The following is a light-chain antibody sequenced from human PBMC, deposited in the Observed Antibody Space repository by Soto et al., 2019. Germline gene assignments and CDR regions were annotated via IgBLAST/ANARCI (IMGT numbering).Light chain of an antibody. CDR1: SSNIGNNF. V-gene: IGLV1-51*01. CDR2: DNN. J-gene: IGLJ2*01. Sequence: QSVLTQPPSVSAAPGQKVTICCYGSSSNIGNNFVSWYQQLPGTAPKLLIYDNNKRPSGIPDRFSGSKSGTSATLGITGLQTGDEADYYCGTWDSSLSAGVFGGGTQLTVL. CDR3: GTWDSSLSAGV.